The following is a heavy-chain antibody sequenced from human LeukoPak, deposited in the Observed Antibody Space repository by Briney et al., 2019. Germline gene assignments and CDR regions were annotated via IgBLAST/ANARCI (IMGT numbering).Heavy chain of an antibody. V-gene: IGHV3-9*01. J-gene: IGHJ6*02. CDR2: ISWNSGSI. Sequence: PGGSLRLSCAASGFTFDDYAMHWVRQAPGKGLEWVSGISWNSGSIGYADSVKGRFTISRDNAKNSLYLQMNSLRAEDTALYYCAKDGMDVWGQGTTVTVPS. CDR1: GFTFDDYA. CDR3: AKDGMDV.